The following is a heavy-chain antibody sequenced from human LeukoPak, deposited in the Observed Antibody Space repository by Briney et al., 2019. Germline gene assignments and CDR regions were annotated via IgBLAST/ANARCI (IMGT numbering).Heavy chain of an antibody. CDR3: AATIKRDYGDINLDY. J-gene: IGHJ4*02. D-gene: IGHD4-17*01. CDR1: GGSISSYY. Sequence: PSETLSLTCIVSGGSISSYYWSWIRQPPGKGLEWIGYMYNSGNTNYNPSLKSRVTISEDTSQNQLSLKLRSVTAADTAVYYCAATIKRDYGDINLDYWGQGTLVTVSS. CDR2: MYNSGNT. V-gene: IGHV4-59*01.